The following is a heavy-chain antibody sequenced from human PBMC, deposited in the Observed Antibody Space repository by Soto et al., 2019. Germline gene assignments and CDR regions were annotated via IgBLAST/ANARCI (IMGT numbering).Heavy chain of an antibody. CDR2: IYHTGTT. D-gene: IGHD2-15*01. J-gene: IGHJ4*02. CDR1: GDSISSAYY. Sequence: SETLSPPCTVSGDSISSAYYWAWIRQPPGKGLEWIGSIYHTGTTYYNPSLKSRVTISVDTSKNQFSLKLSSVTAADSAVYFCAKYRRTDAEGYTFDYWGQGALVTVSS. V-gene: IGHV4-38-2*02. CDR3: AKYRRTDAEGYTFDY.